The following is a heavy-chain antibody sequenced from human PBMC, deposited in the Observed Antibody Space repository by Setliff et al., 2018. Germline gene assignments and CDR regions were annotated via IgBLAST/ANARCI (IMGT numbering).Heavy chain of an antibody. CDR1: GFTFDDYA. CDR2: ISWNSGSI. D-gene: IGHD2-2*01. CDR3: AKSTARYFDL. Sequence: SLRLSCAASGFTFDDYAMHWVRQAPGRGLEWVSGISWNSGSIGYADSVKGRFTISRDNAKNSLYLQMNSLRAEDTAVYYCAKSTARYFDLWGRGTLVTVSS. J-gene: IGHJ2*01. V-gene: IGHV3-9*01.